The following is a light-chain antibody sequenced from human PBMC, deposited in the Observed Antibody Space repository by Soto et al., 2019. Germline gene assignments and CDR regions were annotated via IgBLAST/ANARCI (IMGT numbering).Light chain of an antibody. Sequence: DIQVTQSPSTLSASVGDRVAITCRASQSISTYLAWYQQKPGKAPKLLIYKASSLESGVPSRFSGSGSGAEFTLTISSLQPDDFATYYCQQYNTYSRTFGQGTTGDIK. V-gene: IGKV1-5*03. J-gene: IGKJ1*01. CDR2: KAS. CDR1: QSISTY. CDR3: QQYNTYSRT.